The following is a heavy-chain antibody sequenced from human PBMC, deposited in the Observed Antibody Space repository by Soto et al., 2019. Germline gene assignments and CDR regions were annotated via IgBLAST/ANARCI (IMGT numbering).Heavy chain of an antibody. CDR1: GDSIIDYY. V-gene: IGHV4-4*07. CDR2: LYNSGST. D-gene: IGHD6-19*01. CDR3: ARMYNSGFYRPEGDYYFYGMDV. J-gene: IGHJ6*02. Sequence: PSETVSLTCTVSGDSIIDYYWSWIRQPAGKGLEWIGRLYNSGSTKSNPSLKSRVTMSADTSKNQLSLSLRSVTAADTAIYYCARMYNSGFYRPEGDYYFYGMDVWGQGTMVTVSS.